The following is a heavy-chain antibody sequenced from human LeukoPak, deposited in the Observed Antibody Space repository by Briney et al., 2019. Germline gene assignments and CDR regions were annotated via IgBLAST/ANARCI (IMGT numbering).Heavy chain of an antibody. D-gene: IGHD6-13*01. J-gene: IGHJ4*02. V-gene: IGHV3-30*18. CDR2: ISYDGSNK. CDR1: GFTFSSYG. Sequence: GGSLRLSCAASGFTFSSYGMHCVRQAPGKGLEWVAVISYDGSNKYYADSVKGRFTISRDNSKNTLYLQMNSLRAEDTAVYYCAKKEYLYSSSWYGIDYWGQGTLVTVSS. CDR3: AKKEYLYSSSWYGIDY.